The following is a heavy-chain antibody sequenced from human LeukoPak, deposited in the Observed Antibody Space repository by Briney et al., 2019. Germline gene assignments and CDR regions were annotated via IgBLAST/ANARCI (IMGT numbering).Heavy chain of an antibody. V-gene: IGHV3-33*01. D-gene: IGHD2-15*01. CDR1: GLTFSSYG. J-gene: IGHJ4*02. CDR3: ARAYCSGGSCYFLDY. Sequence: GGSLRLSCAASGLTFSSYGMHWVRQAPGKGLEWVAVIWYDGSNKYYADSVKGRFTISRDNSKNTLYLQMNSLRAEDTAVYYCARAYCSGGSCYFLDYWGQGTLVTVSS. CDR2: IWYDGSNK.